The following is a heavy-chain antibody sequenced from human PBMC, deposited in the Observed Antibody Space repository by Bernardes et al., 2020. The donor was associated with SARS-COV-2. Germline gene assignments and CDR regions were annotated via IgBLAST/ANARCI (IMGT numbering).Heavy chain of an antibody. CDR3: AKGRDSGYLVPFDY. D-gene: IGHD3-22*01. J-gene: IGHJ4*02. CDR2: ISPKSGAT. V-gene: IGHV1-2*02. Sequence: ASVKASCKASGYTFTDYYIHWLRQAPGQGFEWMGWISPKSGATNYAQKFQGRVTMTRDTAISTEYMQLSRLTSDDTAVYYCAKGRDSGYLVPFDYWGQGTLVTVSS. CDR1: GYTFTDYY.